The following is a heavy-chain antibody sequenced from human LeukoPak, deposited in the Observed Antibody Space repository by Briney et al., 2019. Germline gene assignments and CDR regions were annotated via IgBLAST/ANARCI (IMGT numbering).Heavy chain of an antibody. CDR3: AKGIYSSGWSYFDY. CDR1: GFTFSNSA. CDR2: LSGSGITT. J-gene: IGHJ4*01. V-gene: IGHV3-23*01. Sequence: GGSLRLSCAASGFTFSNSAMSWVRQAPGKGLEWVSTLSGSGITTYYADSAKGRFTISRDNSKNTLYLQMNTLGAEDSALYYCAKGIYSSGWSYFDYWGHGTLVTVSS. D-gene: IGHD6-19*01.